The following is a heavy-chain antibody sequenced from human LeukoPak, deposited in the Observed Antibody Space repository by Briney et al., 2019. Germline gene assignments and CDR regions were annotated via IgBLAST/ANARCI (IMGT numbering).Heavy chain of an antibody. Sequence: ASVKVSYKASGYTFTIYYMHWVRQAPGQGLDWMGIINPIGARTTYAQKFRGRLTMTRDTSTSTVYMELSSLRSEDTAVYYCARGTALVTNYYSYYGMDVWGQGTTVTVSS. J-gene: IGHJ6*02. V-gene: IGHV1-46*01. CDR2: INPIGART. CDR1: GYTFTIYY. D-gene: IGHD5-18*01. CDR3: ARGTALVTNYYSYYGMDV.